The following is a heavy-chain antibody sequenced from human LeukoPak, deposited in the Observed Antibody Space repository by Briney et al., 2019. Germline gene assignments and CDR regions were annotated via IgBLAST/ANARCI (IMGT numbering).Heavy chain of an antibody. Sequence: GGSLRLSCAASGFTVSSNYMSWVRQAPGKGLEWVSVIYSGGSTYYADSVKGRFTISRDNSKNTLYLQMNSLRAEDTAVYYCARVSPPYGDYVDYWGQGTLVTVSS. CDR2: IYSGGST. D-gene: IGHD4-17*01. V-gene: IGHV3-53*01. CDR3: ARVSPPYGDYVDY. CDR1: GFTVSSNY. J-gene: IGHJ4*02.